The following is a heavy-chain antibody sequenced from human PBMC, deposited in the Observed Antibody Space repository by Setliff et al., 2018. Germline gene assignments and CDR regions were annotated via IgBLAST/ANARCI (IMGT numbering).Heavy chain of an antibody. D-gene: IGHD1-1*01. V-gene: IGHV4-39*01. CDR2: IYNSGYT. J-gene: IGHJ4*01. Sequence: SETLSLTCSVSGGPITNTNNYWGWIRQPPGKGLEWIGGIYNSGYTHYKPSLKSRATISVDTSKSQFSLNLSNVTAADTAVYYCASGLEFDYWGPGSPVTVSS. CDR3: ASGLEFDY. CDR1: GGPITNTNNY.